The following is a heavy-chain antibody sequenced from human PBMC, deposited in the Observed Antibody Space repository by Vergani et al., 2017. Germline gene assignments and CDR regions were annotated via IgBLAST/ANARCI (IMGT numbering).Heavy chain of an antibody. V-gene: IGHV5-51*01. Sequence: EVQLVQSGAEVKKPGESLKISCQISGYSFTNYWIGWVRQMPGKGLEWMGIIHPADSDTRYSPAFQGQVTISVDKSISTAYLQRSRLRASDSARYYCARLYGRDSSGSKYFDYGGQGTLVTVSS. CDR2: IHPADSDT. D-gene: IGHD3-22*01. J-gene: IGHJ4*02. CDR3: ARLYGRDSSGSKYFDY. CDR1: GYSFTNYW.